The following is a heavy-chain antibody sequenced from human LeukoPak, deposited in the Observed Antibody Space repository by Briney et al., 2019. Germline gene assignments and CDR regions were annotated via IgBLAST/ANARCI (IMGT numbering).Heavy chain of an antibody. CDR3: ARGTLWFGEFLDY. Sequence: PGGSLRLSCAAYGFTFSSYSMNWVRQAPGKGLEWVSSISSSSSYIYYADSVKGRFTISRDNAKNSLYLQMNSLRAEDTAVYYCARGTLWFGEFLDYWGQGTLVTVSS. CDR1: GFTFSSYS. J-gene: IGHJ4*02. D-gene: IGHD3-10*01. CDR2: ISSSSSYI. V-gene: IGHV3-21*01.